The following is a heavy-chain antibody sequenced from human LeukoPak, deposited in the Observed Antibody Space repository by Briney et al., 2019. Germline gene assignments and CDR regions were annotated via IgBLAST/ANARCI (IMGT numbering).Heavy chain of an antibody. CDR1: ALTFATHE. Sequence: PGGSLRLSCPAYALTFATHETDGDRQAPGKGLEWVGRIKSKTDGGTTDYAAPVKGRFTISRDDSKNTLYRQMNSLKSDDPAVYCSSTVGDLGYYWGQGTLVTVSS. V-gene: IGHV3-15*01. CDR3: STVGDLGYY. D-gene: IGHD2-21*02. J-gene: IGHJ4*02. CDR2: IKSKTDGGTT.